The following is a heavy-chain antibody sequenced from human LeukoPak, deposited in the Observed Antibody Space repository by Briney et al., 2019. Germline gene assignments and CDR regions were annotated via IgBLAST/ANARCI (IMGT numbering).Heavy chain of an antibody. CDR2: INHSGST. J-gene: IGHJ6*02. CDR3: ARGRGMDV. Sequence: SETLSLTCAVYGGSFSGYYWSWIRQPPGKGLEWIGEINHSGSTNYNPSLRSRVTISVDTSKNQFSLKLSSVTAADTAVYYCARGRGMDVWGQGTTVTVSS. V-gene: IGHV4-34*01. CDR1: GGSFSGYY.